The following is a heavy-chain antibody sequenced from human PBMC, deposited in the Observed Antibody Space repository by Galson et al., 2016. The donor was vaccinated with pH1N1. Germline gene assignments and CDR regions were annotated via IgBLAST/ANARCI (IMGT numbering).Heavy chain of an antibody. Sequence: SLRLSCAASGFIFNNYDMNWVRQAPGKGLEWVSSISGNSMHISYADSVKGRFTISRDNAENSVHLQMNSLTAEDTAVYYCARAPYTTGWYPECDYWGQGPLVAVSS. CDR3: ARAPYTTGWYPECDY. CDR1: GFIFNNYD. D-gene: IGHD6-19*01. J-gene: IGHJ4*02. V-gene: IGHV3-48*03. CDR2: ISGNSMHI.